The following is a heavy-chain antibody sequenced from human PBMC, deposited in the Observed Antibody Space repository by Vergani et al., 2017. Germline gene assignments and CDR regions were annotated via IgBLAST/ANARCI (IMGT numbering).Heavy chain of an antibody. CDR2: MDYNGRA. J-gene: IGHJ5*01. D-gene: IGHD3-3*01. Sequence: QLQLHKSGPGLVKPSETLSLTCTLSGGSISSSSHFWGWLRQTPGKGLEWIGSMDYNGRAYYTPSLRRRVAISIDTSKMQFSLKLYSLTAADTAIYYCARRTYYDFRFDFWGQGILVTVSS. V-gene: IGHV4-39*01. CDR1: GGSISSSSHF. CDR3: ARRTYYDFRFDF.